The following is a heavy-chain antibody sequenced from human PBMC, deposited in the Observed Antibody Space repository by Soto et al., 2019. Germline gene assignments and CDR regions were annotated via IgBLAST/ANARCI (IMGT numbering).Heavy chain of an antibody. CDR2: IYYSGTT. D-gene: IGHD5-12*01. Sequence: TLSLTCTVSGGSAGSGSYSWTWIRQPPGKDLEWIGYIYYSGTTYSHPSLRSRVTISVDRSKNQFSLKMTSVTAADTAVYYCARGDGYNSNWFDPWGQGTLVTVSS. V-gene: IGHV4-30-2*01. CDR1: GGSAGSGSYS. J-gene: IGHJ5*02. CDR3: ARGDGYNSNWFDP.